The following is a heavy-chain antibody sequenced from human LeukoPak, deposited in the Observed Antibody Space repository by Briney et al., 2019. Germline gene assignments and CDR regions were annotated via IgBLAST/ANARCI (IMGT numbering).Heavy chain of an antibody. CDR1: EFTFSSYA. Sequence: PGGSLRLSCAASEFTFSSYAMSWVRQAPGKGLEWDSAISGSGGSTYYADSVKGRFTISRDNSKNTLYLQMNSLRAEDTAVYYCAKPSITMVRGACFCDWGQGTLVTVSS. CDR2: ISGSGGST. J-gene: IGHJ4*02. CDR3: AKPSITMVRGACFCD. D-gene: IGHD3-10*01. V-gene: IGHV3-23*01.